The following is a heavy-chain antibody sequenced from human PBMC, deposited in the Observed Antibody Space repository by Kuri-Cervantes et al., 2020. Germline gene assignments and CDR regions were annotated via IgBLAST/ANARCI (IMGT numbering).Heavy chain of an antibody. CDR2: ISYDGSNK. J-gene: IGHJ5*02. D-gene: IGHD6-13*01. Sequence: GGSLRLSCAASGFTFSSYGMHWVRQAPGKGLEWVAVISYDGSNKYYADSVKGRFTISRDNSKNTLYLQMNSLRAEDTAVYYCARTADGHSSWYYYNQEVGWFDPWGQGTLVTVSS. CDR3: ARTADGHSSWYYYNQEVGWFDP. CDR1: GFTFSSYG. V-gene: IGHV3-30*03.